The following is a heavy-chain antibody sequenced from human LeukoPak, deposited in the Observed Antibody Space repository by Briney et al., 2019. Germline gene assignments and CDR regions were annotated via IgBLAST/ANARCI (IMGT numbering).Heavy chain of an antibody. CDR3: TRGTSMDV. V-gene: IGHV3-30-3*01. CDR2: ISYDGSNK. CDR1: GFTFSSYA. D-gene: IGHD1-7*01. Sequence: PGGSLRLSCAASGFTFSSYAMHWVRQAPGKGLEWVAVISYDGSNKYYADSVKGRFTISRDNAKNTLYLQMNSLRAEDTAVYYCTRGTSMDVWGQGTTVTVSS. J-gene: IGHJ6*02.